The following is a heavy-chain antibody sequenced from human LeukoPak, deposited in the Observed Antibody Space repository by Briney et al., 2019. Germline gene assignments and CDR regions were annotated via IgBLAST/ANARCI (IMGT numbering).Heavy chain of an antibody. J-gene: IGHJ5*02. V-gene: IGHV3-7*01. CDR1: GFTFSSYW. CDR2: IKQDGSEK. D-gene: IGHD3-9*01. CDR3: ARSRVGDYDILTGYYNWFDP. Sequence: GGSLRLSCAASGFTFSSYWMSWVRQAPGKGLEWVANIKQDGSEKYYVDSVKGRFTISRDNAKNSLYLQMNSLRAEDTAVYYCARSRVGDYDILTGYYNWFDPWGQGTLVTVSS.